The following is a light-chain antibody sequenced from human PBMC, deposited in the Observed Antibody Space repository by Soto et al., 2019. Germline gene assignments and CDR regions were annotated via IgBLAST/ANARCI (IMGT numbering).Light chain of an antibody. CDR1: QDIGNF. Sequence: DIQMTQSPSSLSAFVGDRVTITSRASQDIGNFLAWYQQKPGKVPKLLIYAASTLQSGVPSRFSGSGSGTDFTLTISSLQPEDVATYYCQKCKVAPFTFGGGTRWIS. J-gene: IGKJ4*01. CDR2: AAS. CDR3: QKCKVAPFT. V-gene: IGKV1-27*01.